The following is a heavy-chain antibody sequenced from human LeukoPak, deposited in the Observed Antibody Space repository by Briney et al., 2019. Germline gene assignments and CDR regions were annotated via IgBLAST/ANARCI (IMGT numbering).Heavy chain of an antibody. D-gene: IGHD5-18*01. V-gene: IGHV4-38-2*02. CDR2: IYHSGST. CDR3: ARGAMDTNPLYYYYYMDV. CDR1: GYSISSGYY. Sequence: SETLSLTCSVSGYSISSGYYWGWIRQPPGKGLEWIGSIYHSGSTNYNPSLKSRVTISVDTSKNQFSLKLSSVTAADTAVYYCARGAMDTNPLYYYYYMDVWGKGTTVTVSS. J-gene: IGHJ6*03.